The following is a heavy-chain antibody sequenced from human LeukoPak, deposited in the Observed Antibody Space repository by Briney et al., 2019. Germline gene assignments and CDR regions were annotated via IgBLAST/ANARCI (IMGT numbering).Heavy chain of an antibody. D-gene: IGHD3-10*01. Sequence: GGSLRLSCAASGLTFRTYSMNWVRQAPGKGLEWVSYISSGGSTIYYADSVKGRFTISRDNAKNSLYLQMNSLRAEDTAMSYCARDTYGSGNSYNAPLDYWGQGTLVTVSS. V-gene: IGHV3-48*01. J-gene: IGHJ4*02. CDR3: ARDTYGSGNSYNAPLDY. CDR2: ISSGGSTI. CDR1: GLTFRTYS.